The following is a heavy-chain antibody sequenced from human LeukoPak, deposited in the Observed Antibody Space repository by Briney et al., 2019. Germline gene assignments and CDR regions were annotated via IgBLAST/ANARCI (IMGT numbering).Heavy chain of an antibody. CDR2: IYYSGST. CDR3: ARDYAVTNAFDI. J-gene: IGHJ3*02. V-gene: IGHV4-39*07. CDR1: GGSISSYY. D-gene: IGHD4-17*01. Sequence: PSETLSLTCTVSGGSISSYYWGWIRQPPGKGLEWIGSIYYSGSTYYNPSLKSRVTISVDTSKNQFSLKLSSVTAADTAVYYCARDYAVTNAFDIWGQGTMVTVSS.